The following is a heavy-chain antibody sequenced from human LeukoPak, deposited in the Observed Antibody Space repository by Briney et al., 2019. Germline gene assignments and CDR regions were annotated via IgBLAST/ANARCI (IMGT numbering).Heavy chain of an antibody. D-gene: IGHD5-18*01. Sequence: SETLSLTCAVYGGSFSGYYWSWIRQPPGKGLEWIGEINHSGSTNYNPSLKSRVTISVDTSKNQVSLKLSSVTAADPAVYYCARDGGELWSSSFFDYWGQGTLVTVSS. CDR3: ARDGGELWSSSFFDY. J-gene: IGHJ4*02. CDR1: GGSFSGYY. CDR2: INHSGST. V-gene: IGHV4-34*01.